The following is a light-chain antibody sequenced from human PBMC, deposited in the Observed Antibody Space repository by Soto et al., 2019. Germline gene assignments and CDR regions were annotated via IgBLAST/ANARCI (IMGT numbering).Light chain of an antibody. CDR2: DAS. J-gene: IGKJ2*01. CDR1: EYIWNH. Sequence: DIRMTQSPSSLSASVGDRVTVTCRATEYIWNHLNWYQQKPGKAPTLLIFDASTLQSGVPSSFGGFGSGTDFTLTISSLQPEDIATYYCQQSYNTPYTFGQGTKLDIK. CDR3: QQSYNTPYT. V-gene: IGKV1-39*01.